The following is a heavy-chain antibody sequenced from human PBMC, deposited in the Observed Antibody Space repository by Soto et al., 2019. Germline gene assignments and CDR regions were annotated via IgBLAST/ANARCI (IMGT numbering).Heavy chain of an antibody. Sequence: QVQLQESGPGLVKPSETLSLTCAVYGGSISSNKWWSWVRQPPGKGLEWIGEIYHSGSTNYNPSLKSRVTISLDKSKNQFSLKLTSVTAADSAVYYCARDDHIVVVPTSLGPMDVWGQATTVTVSS. V-gene: IGHV4-4*02. CDR1: GGSISSNKW. CDR3: ARDDHIVVVPTSLGPMDV. J-gene: IGHJ6*02. D-gene: IGHD2-2*01. CDR2: IYHSGST.